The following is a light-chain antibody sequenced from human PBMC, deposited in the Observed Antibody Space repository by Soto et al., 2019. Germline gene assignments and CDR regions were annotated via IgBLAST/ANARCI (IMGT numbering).Light chain of an antibody. V-gene: IGKV3-11*01. Sequence: EIVLTQSPATLSLSPGERATLSCRASQSVSRYLAWYQQKPGQAPRLLIYGASNRATGIPARFSGSGSGTDFTLTTSSLAPEDFAVYYCQQRSNWTFGQGTKVEIK. CDR2: GAS. CDR1: QSVSRY. J-gene: IGKJ1*01. CDR3: QQRSNWT.